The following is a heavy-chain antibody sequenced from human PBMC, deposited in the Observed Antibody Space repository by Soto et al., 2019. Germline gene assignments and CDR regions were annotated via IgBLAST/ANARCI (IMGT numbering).Heavy chain of an antibody. J-gene: IGHJ6*03. CDR1: GYTFTSYD. CDR2: MNPNSGNT. CDR3: ARGNYDILTGYYHYYYYMDV. V-gene: IGHV1-8*01. Sequence: QVQLVQSGAEVKKPGASVKVSCKASGYTFTSYDINWVRQATGQGLEWMGWMNPNSGNTGYAQKFQGRVTMTRNTSISTAYMELSSLRSEDTAVYYCARGNYDILTGYYHYYYYMDVWGKGTTVTVSS. D-gene: IGHD3-9*01.